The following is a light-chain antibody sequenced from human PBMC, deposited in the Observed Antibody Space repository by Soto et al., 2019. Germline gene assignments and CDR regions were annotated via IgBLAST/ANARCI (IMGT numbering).Light chain of an antibody. CDR1: SSDVGGYNY. V-gene: IGLV2-8*01. CDR3: SSYAGSNVV. Sequence: QSALTQPPSASGSPGQSVTISCTGTSSDVGGYNYVSWYQQHPGKAPKLMIYEVSKRPSGVPDRFSGSKSGNTASLTVSGLPAEDAADYYCSSYAGSNVVFGGGTKLTVL. J-gene: IGLJ2*01. CDR2: EVS.